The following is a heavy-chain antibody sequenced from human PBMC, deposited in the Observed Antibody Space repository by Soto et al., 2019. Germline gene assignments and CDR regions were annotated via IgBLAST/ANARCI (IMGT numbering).Heavy chain of an antibody. D-gene: IGHD3-16*01. CDR2: INPAGTIT. CDR3: TSDTFGLRDT. J-gene: IGHJ5*02. Sequence: MQMVESGGGSVQPGGSLRLSCAASGFPFSHYWMHWVRQTPGKGLVWVSRINPAGTITNYADSVEGRFTISRDNADSALFLQMTSLSAEDTAIYYRTSDTFGLRDTWGQGTLVTVSS. V-gene: IGHV3-74*01. CDR1: GFPFSHYW.